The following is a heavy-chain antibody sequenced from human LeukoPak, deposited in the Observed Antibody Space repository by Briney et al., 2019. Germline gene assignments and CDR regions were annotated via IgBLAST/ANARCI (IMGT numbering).Heavy chain of an antibody. D-gene: IGHD3-10*01. V-gene: IGHV4-34*01. J-gene: IGHJ4*02. CDR2: INHSGST. CDR1: GGSFSGYY. CDR3: ARIYGSGVDY. Sequence: SETLSLTCAVYGGSFSGYYWSWIRQPPGKGLEWIGEINHSGSTNYNPSLKSRVTISVDTSKNQFSLKLSSVTVADTAVYYCARIYGSGVDYWGQGTLVTVSS.